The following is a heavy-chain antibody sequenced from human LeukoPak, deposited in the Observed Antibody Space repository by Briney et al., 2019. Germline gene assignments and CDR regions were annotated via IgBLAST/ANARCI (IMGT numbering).Heavy chain of an antibody. D-gene: IGHD2-15*01. CDR2: INPSGGST. J-gene: IGHJ4*02. Sequence: GASVKVSCKASGYTFTSYYMHWVRQAPGQGLEWMGIINPSGGSTSYAQKFQGGVTITRNTSISTAYMELSSLRSEDTAVYYCARLGLESPVAAAIWGQGTLVTVSS. CDR3: ARLGLESPVAAAI. CDR1: GYTFTSYY. V-gene: IGHV1-46*01.